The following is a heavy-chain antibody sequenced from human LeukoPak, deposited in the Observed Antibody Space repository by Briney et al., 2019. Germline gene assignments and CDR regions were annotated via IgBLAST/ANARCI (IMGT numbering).Heavy chain of an antibody. J-gene: IGHJ2*01. V-gene: IGHV3-7*01. CDR2: IKQDGSEK. D-gene: IGHD1-14*01. CDR1: GFTFSSYL. Sequence: PGGSLRLSCAASGFTFSSYLMSWVRQAPGRGLEWVTNIKQDGSEKYYVDSVKGRFTISRDNAKNSLYLQMNSLRAEDTAVYYCARDTGARTLYWYFDLWGRGTLVTVSS. CDR3: ARDTGARTLYWYFDL.